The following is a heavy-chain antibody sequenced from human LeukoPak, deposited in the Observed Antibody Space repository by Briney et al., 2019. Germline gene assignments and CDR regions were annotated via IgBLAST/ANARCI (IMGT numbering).Heavy chain of an antibody. V-gene: IGHV4-59*08. CDR3: ARPYSYGPVYYFDY. J-gene: IGHJ4*02. D-gene: IGHD5-18*01. CDR1: CGSISSYY. Sequence: SETLSLTCTVSCGSISSYYWSWIRQPPGKGLEWIGSIYHSGSTYYNPSLKSRVTISVDTSKNQFSLKLSSVTAADTAVYYCARPYSYGPVYYFDYWGQGTLVTVSS. CDR2: IYHSGST.